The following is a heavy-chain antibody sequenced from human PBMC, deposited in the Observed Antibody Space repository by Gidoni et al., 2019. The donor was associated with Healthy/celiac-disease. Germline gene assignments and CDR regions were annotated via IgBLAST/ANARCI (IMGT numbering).Heavy chain of an antibody. CDR2: IYYSGST. Sequence: SISSYYWSWIRQPPGKGLEWIGYIYYSGSTNYNPSLKSRVTISVDTSKNQFSLKLSSVTAADTAVYYCATGDWNYPRGPDYYYYMDVWGKGTTVTVSS. V-gene: IGHV4-59*01. J-gene: IGHJ6*03. CDR3: ATGDWNYPRGPDYYYYMDV. D-gene: IGHD1-7*01. CDR1: SISSYY.